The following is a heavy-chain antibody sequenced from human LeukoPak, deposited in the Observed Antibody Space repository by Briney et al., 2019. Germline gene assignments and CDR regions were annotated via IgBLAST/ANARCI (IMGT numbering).Heavy chain of an antibody. Sequence: SETLSLTCAVYGGSFSGYYWSWIRQPPGKGLEWIGEINHSGSTNYNPSLKSRVTISVDTSKNQFSLKLSSVTAADTAVHYCARARGYCTNGVCYTGAFDIWGQGTMVTVSS. J-gene: IGHJ3*02. D-gene: IGHD2-8*01. CDR3: ARARGYCTNGVCYTGAFDI. CDR2: INHSGST. V-gene: IGHV4-34*01. CDR1: GGSFSGYY.